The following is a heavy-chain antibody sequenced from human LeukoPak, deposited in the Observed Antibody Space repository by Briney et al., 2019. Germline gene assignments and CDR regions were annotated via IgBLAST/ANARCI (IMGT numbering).Heavy chain of an antibody. CDR3: KSGGAAPGSFDN. CDR1: GFTFSDYW. CDR2: IKYDGGEE. D-gene: IGHD6-13*01. V-gene: IGHV3-7*01. Sequence: PGGSLRLSCAASGFTFSDYWMSWMRQAPGKGLEWVANIKYDGGEEYYVDSVKGRFTISRDNAKNSLYLQLNSLRVEDTAVYYCKSGGAAPGSFDNWGQGTLVTVSP. J-gene: IGHJ4*02.